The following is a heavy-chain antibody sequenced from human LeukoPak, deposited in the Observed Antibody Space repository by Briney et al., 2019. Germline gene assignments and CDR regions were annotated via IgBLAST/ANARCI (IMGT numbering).Heavy chain of an antibody. V-gene: IGHV3-64*01. D-gene: IGHD2-2*01. CDR2: ISSNGGST. CDR3: ARGCSSTSCYGFDY. Sequence: GGSLRLSCAASGFTFSSYAMHWVRQAPGQGLEYVSAISSNGGSTYYANSVKGRFTISRDNSKNTLYLQMGSLRAEDMAVYYCARGCSSTSCYGFDYWGQGTLVTVSS. J-gene: IGHJ4*02. CDR1: GFTFSSYA.